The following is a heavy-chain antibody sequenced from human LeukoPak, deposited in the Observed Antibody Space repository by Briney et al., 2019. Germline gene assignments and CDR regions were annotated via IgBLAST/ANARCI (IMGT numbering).Heavy chain of an antibody. J-gene: IGHJ5*02. V-gene: IGHV4-4*07. CDR1: GGSISSYY. CDR3: ARDLAYYDFWRGLSSTSGSNWFDP. Sequence: SETLSLTCTVSGGSISSYYWSWIRQPAGKGLEWIGRIYTSGSTNYNPSLKSRVTMSVDTSKNQFSLKLSSVTAADTAVYYCARDLAYYDFWRGLSSTSGSNWFDPWGQGTLVTVSS. CDR2: IYTSGST. D-gene: IGHD3-3*01.